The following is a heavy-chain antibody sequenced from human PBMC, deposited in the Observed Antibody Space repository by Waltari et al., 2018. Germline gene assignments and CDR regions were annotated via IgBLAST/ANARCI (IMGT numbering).Heavy chain of an antibody. CDR1: GFTFSIDA. J-gene: IGHJ4*02. CDR2: ISGSGENT. Sequence: EVQLLESGGGLVQPGGSLTLSCTASGFTFSIDAMNWVRQAPGKGLEWVSGISGSGENTEYADSVRGRFTISRDNSENTVYLQMNSLRAEDTAVYYCARADFWSGYLFDFWGQGTLVTVSS. D-gene: IGHD3-3*01. V-gene: IGHV3-23*01. CDR3: ARADFWSGYLFDF.